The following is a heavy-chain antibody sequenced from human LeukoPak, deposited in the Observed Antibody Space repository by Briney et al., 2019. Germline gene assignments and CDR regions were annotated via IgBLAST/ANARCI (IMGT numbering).Heavy chain of an antibody. V-gene: IGHV3-23*01. D-gene: IGHD3-9*01. CDR1: GFTFSSYE. J-gene: IGHJ4*02. CDR2: ISGSGGST. CDR3: AKDREGLRYFDWLLYY. Sequence: QPGGSLRLSCAASGFTFSSYEMNWVRQAPGKGLEWVSAISGSGGSTYYADSVKGRFTISRDNSKSTLYLQMNSLRAEDTAVYYCAKDREGLRYFDWLLYYWGQGTLVTVSS.